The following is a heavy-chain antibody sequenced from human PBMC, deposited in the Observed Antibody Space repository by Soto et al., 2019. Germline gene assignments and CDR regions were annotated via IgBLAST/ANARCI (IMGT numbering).Heavy chain of an antibody. CDR1: GGTFSSYT. CDR2: IIPILGIA. Sequence: QVQLVQSGAEVKKPGSSVKVSCKASGGTFSSYTISWVRQAPGQGLEWMGRIIPILGIANYAQKFQGRVTITADKSXXTXYRXLSSLRSEDTAVYYCARAPTYYYDSSGALPWYFDLWGRGTLVTVSS. D-gene: IGHD3-22*01. V-gene: IGHV1-69*02. CDR3: ARAPTYYYDSSGALPWYFDL. J-gene: IGHJ2*01.